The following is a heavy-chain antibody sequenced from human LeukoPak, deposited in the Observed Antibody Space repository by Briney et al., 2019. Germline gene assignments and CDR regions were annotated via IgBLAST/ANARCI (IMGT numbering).Heavy chain of an antibody. D-gene: IGHD4-17*01. Sequence: GASVKVSCKASGYTFTSYAMHWVRQAPGQRLEWMGWINAGNGNTKYSQKFQGRVTITRDTSASTAHMELSSLRSEDTAVYYCARRYDYGDYGYYGMDVWGKGTTVTVSS. J-gene: IGHJ6*04. CDR1: GYTFTSYA. V-gene: IGHV1-3*01. CDR3: ARRYDYGDYGYYGMDV. CDR2: INAGNGNT.